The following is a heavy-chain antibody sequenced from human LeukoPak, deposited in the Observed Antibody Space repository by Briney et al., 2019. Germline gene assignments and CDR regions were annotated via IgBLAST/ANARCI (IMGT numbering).Heavy chain of an antibody. J-gene: IGHJ4*02. CDR2: ISGSGGST. D-gene: IGHD6-19*01. CDR1: GFTFSNYA. V-gene: IGHV3-23*01. Sequence: GGSLRLSCAASGFTFSNYAMSWVRQAPGKGLEWVSSISGSGGSTYYADSVKGRFTISRDNSKNTLYLQMSSLRAEDTAVYYCAKGYSSGTFDYWGQGTLVTVSS. CDR3: AKGYSSGTFDY.